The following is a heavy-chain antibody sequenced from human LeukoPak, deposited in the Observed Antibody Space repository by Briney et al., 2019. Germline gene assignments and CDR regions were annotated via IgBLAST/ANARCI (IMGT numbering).Heavy chain of an antibody. Sequence: GGSLRLSCEALDFGFSDYIMNWFRQAPGKGPEWVSSISPSGSDTYYTDAVRGRFTISRDRATNSLLLQMSSLRVEDTALYYCARARIKGFRVQGVGPCDLWGPGTMVSVSS. J-gene: IGHJ3*01. CDR3: ARARIKGFRVQGVGPCDL. D-gene: IGHD1-14*01. CDR1: DFGFSDYI. CDR2: ISPSGSDT. V-gene: IGHV3-21*06.